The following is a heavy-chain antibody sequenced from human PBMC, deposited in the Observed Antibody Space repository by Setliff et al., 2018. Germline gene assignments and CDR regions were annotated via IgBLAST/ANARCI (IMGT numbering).Heavy chain of an antibody. J-gene: IGHJ3*02. Sequence: SETLSLTCGVSGISISSGHYWGWIRQPPGKGLEWIGSIYHSGSSYYNPSLRSRVTISVDTAKNQFSLILRSVTAADTAVYYCARGRMRGSCSGTSCTYDPFDIWGQGTPVTVSS. CDR1: GISISSGHY. CDR2: IYHSGSS. D-gene: IGHD2-2*01. CDR3: ARGRMRGSCSGTSCTYDPFDI. V-gene: IGHV4-38-2*01.